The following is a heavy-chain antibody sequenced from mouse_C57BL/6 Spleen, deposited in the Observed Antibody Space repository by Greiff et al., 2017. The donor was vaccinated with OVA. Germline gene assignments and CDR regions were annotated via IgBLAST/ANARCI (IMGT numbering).Heavy chain of an antibody. CDR2: IRNKANGYTT. CDR3: ARTRLTVFDY. D-gene: IGHD4-1*01. Sequence: EVQRVESGGGLVQPGGSLSLSCAASGFTFTDYYMSWVRQPPGKALEWLGFIRNKANGYTTEYSASVKGRFTITRDNSQSIHYLQMNALITEDSATYYGARTRLTVFDYWGQGTTLTVSS. CDR1: GFTFTDYY. J-gene: IGHJ2*01. V-gene: IGHV7-3*01.